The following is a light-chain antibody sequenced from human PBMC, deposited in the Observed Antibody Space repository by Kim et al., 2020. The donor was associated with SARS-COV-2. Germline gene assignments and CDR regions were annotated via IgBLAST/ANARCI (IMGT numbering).Light chain of an antibody. V-gene: IGKV3-20*01. Sequence: SPGDRATLSCRASQSVRSSYLAWYQQKPGQAPRFLIYGASSRATGIPDRFSGSGSGTDFTLTISRLEPEDFAVYYCQQYGSSLLYTFGQGTKLEI. CDR1: QSVRSSY. CDR3: QQYGSSLLYT. CDR2: GAS. J-gene: IGKJ2*01.